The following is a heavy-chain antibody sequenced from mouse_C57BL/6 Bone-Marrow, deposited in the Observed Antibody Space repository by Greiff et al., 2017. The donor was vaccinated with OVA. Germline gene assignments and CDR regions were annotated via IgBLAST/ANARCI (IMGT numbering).Heavy chain of an antibody. CDR3: ARGDGFDY. J-gene: IGHJ2*01. Sequence: VQLQQSGAELVKPGASVKLSCKASGYSFTGYWMHWVKQRPGHVLDWIGYIYPSNGVSSYNQKFKGKATLTVDKSSSTAYMELRSLTSEDSAVYYCARGDGFDYWGQGTTLTVSS. D-gene: IGHD3-3*01. CDR2: IYPSNGVS. CDR1: GYSFTGYW. V-gene: IGHV1-31*01.